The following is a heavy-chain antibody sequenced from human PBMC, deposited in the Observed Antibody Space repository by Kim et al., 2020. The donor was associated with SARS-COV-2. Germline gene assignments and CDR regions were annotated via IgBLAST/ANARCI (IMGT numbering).Heavy chain of an antibody. CDR2: IIPILGIA. D-gene: IGHD1-26*01. CDR3: ARLRSEVGASRNDY. CDR1: GGTFSSYA. Sequence: SVKVSCKASGGTFSSYAISWVRQAPGQGLEWMGRIIPILGIANYAQKFQGRVTITADKSTSTAYMELSSLRSEDTAVYYCARLRSEVGASRNDYWGQGTLVTVSS. V-gene: IGHV1-69*04. J-gene: IGHJ4*02.